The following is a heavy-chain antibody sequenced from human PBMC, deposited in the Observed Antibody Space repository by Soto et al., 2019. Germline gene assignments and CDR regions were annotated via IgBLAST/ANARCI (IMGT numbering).Heavy chain of an antibody. CDR3: ARDQWYCSSTSCYVGGYYYYGMDV. D-gene: IGHD2-2*01. CDR2: IIPIFGTA. J-gene: IGHJ6*02. CDR1: GGTFSSYA. V-gene: IGHV1-69*05. Sequence: SVKVSCKASGGTFSSYAISWVRQAPGQGLEWMGGIIPIFGTANYAQKLQGRVTMTTDTSTSTAYMELRSLRSDDTAVYYCARDQWYCSSTSCYVGGYYYYGMDVWGQGTTVTVSS.